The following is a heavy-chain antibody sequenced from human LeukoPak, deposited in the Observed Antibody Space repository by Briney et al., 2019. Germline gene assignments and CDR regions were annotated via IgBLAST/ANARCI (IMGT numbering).Heavy chain of an antibody. CDR1: GFTFGDYA. CDR3: ARDRAQDYYDSSGPGLDAFDI. V-gene: IGHV3-21*01. D-gene: IGHD3-22*01. J-gene: IGHJ3*02. CDR2: ISSSSSYI. Sequence: GGSLRLSCTASGFTFGDYAMNWVRQAPGKGLEWVSSISSSSSYIYYADSVKGRFTISRDNAKNSLYLQMNSLRAEDTAVYYCARDRAQDYYDSSGPGLDAFDIWGQGTMVTVSS.